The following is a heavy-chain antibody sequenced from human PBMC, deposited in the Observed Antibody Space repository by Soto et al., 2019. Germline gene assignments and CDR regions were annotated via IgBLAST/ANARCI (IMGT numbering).Heavy chain of an antibody. CDR1: GEGKSIDL. J-gene: IGHJ4*02. CDR2: IIPIFGTA. V-gene: IGHV1-69*01. CDR3: ATTRRVSDY. Sequence: SVKRYWKSAGEGKSIDLGGCRRQKTGQGLEWMGGIIPIFGTANYAQKFQGRVTITADESKNTLYLQMNSLRAEDTAVYYCATTRRVSDYWGQATLVT. D-gene: IGHD6-13*01.